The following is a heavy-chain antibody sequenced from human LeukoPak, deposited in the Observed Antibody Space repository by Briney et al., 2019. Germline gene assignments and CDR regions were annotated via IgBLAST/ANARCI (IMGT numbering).Heavy chain of an antibody. CDR1: GYTFTDYY. CDR3: ARGGLRSNSLFIDY. V-gene: IGHV1-2*02. CDR2: YKPSSGGT. D-gene: IGHD3-10*01. J-gene: IGHJ4*02. Sequence: ASVKVSCKASGYTFTDYYLQCVRQAPGQGLVWVGWYKPSSGGTKYGQRFQGRVTVTRDTSISTADMELSRLRSDGTAGYYCARGGLRSNSLFIDYWGQGTLVTVSS.